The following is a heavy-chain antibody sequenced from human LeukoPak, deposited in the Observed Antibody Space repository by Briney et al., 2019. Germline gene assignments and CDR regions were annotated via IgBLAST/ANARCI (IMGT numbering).Heavy chain of an antibody. D-gene: IGHD2-21*01. CDR1: GFTFSDHY. V-gene: IGHV3-11*01. CDR3: TRDPRILDY. CDR2: ISNTGSVI. J-gene: IGHJ4*02. Sequence: GGSLRLSCAASGFTFSDHYMTWIRQAPGMGLELISYISNTGSVIKYADSVRGRFTISRDNANNSLYLQMTGLRAEDTAVFYCTRDPRILDYWGQGTLVTLSS.